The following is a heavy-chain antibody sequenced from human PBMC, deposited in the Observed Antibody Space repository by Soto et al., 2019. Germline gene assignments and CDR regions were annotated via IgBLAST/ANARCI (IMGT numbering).Heavy chain of an antibody. D-gene: IGHD2-21*01. V-gene: IGHV1-69*01. CDR3: ARGGDAYNFRPFY. CDR2: IIPKLGSA. Sequence: QVQLVQSGAEVKEPGSSVKVSCKASGGGNLRDYRTTWVRRAPGQGLEWMGGIIPKLGSANYAQNFQGRVPVTADESTNPFYRELRSLNSADTAVYYCARGGDAYNFRPFYWGQGTPVPVSS. CDR1: GGGNLRDYR. J-gene: IGHJ4*02.